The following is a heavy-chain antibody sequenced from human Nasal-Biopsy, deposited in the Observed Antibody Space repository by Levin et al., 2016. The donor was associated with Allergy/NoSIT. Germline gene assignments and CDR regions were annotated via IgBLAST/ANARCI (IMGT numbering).Heavy chain of an antibody. Sequence: ASVKVSCKAVDYSFISFGITWVRQAPGQGLEWMGWISPNSGNIKYAQKFEGRATMTTDTSTSTAYMELRSLRFDDTAVYYCARDNSGWYEVLVDYWGQGTLVTVSS. CDR3: ARDNSGWYEVLVDY. D-gene: IGHD6-19*01. J-gene: IGHJ4*02. CDR2: ISPNSGNI. V-gene: IGHV1-18*01. CDR1: DYSFISFG.